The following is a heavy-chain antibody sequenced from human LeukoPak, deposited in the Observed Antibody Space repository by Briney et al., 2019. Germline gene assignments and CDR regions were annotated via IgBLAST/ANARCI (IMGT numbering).Heavy chain of an antibody. J-gene: IGHJ4*02. D-gene: IGHD3-10*01. CDR1: GFTVSSNY. CDR2: IYSGGST. CDR3: ARESGESFDY. Sequence: GGSLRLSCAASGFTVSSNYMSWVRQAPGKGLEWVSVIYSGGSTYYADSVKGRFTISRDNAKNSLYLQMNSLRAEDTAVYYCARESGESFDYWGQGTLVTVSS. V-gene: IGHV3-53*01.